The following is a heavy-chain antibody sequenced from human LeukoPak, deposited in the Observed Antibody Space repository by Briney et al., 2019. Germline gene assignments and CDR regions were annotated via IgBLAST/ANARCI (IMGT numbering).Heavy chain of an antibody. Sequence: ASVKVSCKASGYTFTSYAMNWVRQAPGQGLEWMGWINTNTGNPTYAQGFTGRFVFSLDTSVSTAYLQISSLKAKDTAVYYCARGVGDTAMVYFDYWGQGTLVTVSS. CDR3: ARGVGDTAMVYFDY. V-gene: IGHV7-4-1*02. D-gene: IGHD5-18*01. CDR1: GYTFTSYA. J-gene: IGHJ4*02. CDR2: INTNTGNP.